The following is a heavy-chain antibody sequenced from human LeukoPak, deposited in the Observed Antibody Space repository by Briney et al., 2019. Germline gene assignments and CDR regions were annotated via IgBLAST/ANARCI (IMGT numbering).Heavy chain of an antibody. J-gene: IGHJ5*02. D-gene: IGHD3-10*01. CDR1: GASISSGHYY. CDR3: ARGGSRAVYGSGST. CDR2: INHSGST. Sequence: PSETLSLTCTVSGASISSGHYYWSWIRQPPGKGLEWIGEINHSGSTNYNPSLKSRVTISVDTSKNQFSLKLSSVTAADTAVYYCARGGSRAVYGSGSTWGQGTLVTVSS. V-gene: IGHV4-34*01.